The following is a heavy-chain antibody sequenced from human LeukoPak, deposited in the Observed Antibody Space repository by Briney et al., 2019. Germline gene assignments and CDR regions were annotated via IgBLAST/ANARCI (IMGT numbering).Heavy chain of an antibody. CDR3: AKPREGSTSWYAAG. V-gene: IGHV3-30*18. Sequence: GGSLRLSCAASGFSFSRNDMHCVRQAPGKGLEWVAVISYDGNNKYYADSVRGRFTISRDNSKNTLYLEMNSLRAEDTAVYYCAKPREGSTSWYAAGWGQGTLVTVSS. CDR1: GFSFSRND. D-gene: IGHD6-13*01. J-gene: IGHJ1*01. CDR2: ISYDGNNK.